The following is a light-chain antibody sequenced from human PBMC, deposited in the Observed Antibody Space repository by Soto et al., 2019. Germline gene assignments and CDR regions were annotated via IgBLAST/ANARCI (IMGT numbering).Light chain of an antibody. V-gene: IGKV3-20*01. Sequence: ENVSSQSPGTLSLSPGERDTLSCRASQSVSNNYLAWYQQKPGQAPRLLIYGASNRATGIPDRFSGSGSGTDFTLTISRLEPEDFAVYYCQQSGSSGTFGQGTKVDIK. CDR1: QSVSNNY. CDR2: GAS. J-gene: IGKJ1*01. CDR3: QQSGSSGT.